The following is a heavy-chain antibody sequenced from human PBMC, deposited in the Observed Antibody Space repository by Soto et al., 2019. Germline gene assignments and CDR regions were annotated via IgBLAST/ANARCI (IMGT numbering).Heavy chain of an antibody. CDR2: MYYSGST. V-gene: IGHV4-59*01. D-gene: IGHD3-3*01. CDR3: AIGGLTIFGVHKLAP. J-gene: IGHJ5*02. Sequence: QVQLQESGPGLVKPSETLSLTCTVSNGSISSSYWAWIRQPPGKGLEWIGYMYYSGSTNYNPPLKSRINISLCKSKEQFSLALSSVTAADTAMYYCAIGGLTIFGVHKLAPWGPGTLVIVS. CDR1: NGSISSSY.